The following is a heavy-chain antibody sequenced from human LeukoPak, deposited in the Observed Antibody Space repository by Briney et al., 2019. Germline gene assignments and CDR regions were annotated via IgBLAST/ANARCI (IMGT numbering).Heavy chain of an antibody. CDR1: GYSFTSYW. V-gene: IGHV5-51*01. CDR3: ARRVLTTVTPGGFDP. CDR2: IYPGDSDT. Sequence: GESLKISCKGSGYSFTSYWIGWVRQMPGKGLEWMGIIYPGDSDTRYSPSFQGQVTISADKSISTAYLQWGSLKASDTAMYYCARRVLTTVTPGGFDPWGQGTMVTVSS. J-gene: IGHJ5*02. D-gene: IGHD4-17*01.